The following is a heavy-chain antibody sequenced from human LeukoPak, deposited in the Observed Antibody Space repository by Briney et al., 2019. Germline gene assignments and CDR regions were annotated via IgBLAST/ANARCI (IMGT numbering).Heavy chain of an antibody. CDR1: GGSISGYY. J-gene: IGHJ4*02. Sequence: SETLSLTCTVSGGSISGYYWTWIRQPPGKGLEWLGYIFYSGGTHYNPSLKSRVTISVDTSKNQFSLKLSSVTAADTAVYYCARDKQPGDYWGRGTLVTVSS. CDR3: ARDKQPGDY. V-gene: IGHV4-59*01. D-gene: IGHD5-18*01. CDR2: IFYSGGT.